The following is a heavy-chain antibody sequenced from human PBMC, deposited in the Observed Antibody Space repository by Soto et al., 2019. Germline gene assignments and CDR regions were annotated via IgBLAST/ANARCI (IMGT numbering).Heavy chain of an antibody. CDR3: TRRIAVAGTCYFDY. V-gene: IGHV3-15*07. CDR1: GFTFSHAW. D-gene: IGHD6-19*01. J-gene: IGHJ4*02. CDR2: IKSISDGETT. Sequence: LLVESGGGFVQPGGSLRLSCVASGFTFSHAWMDWVRQAPGKGLEWVGRIKSISDGETTNYAASVAGRFTISRDDSKNTLFLHVNSLKTEDTGVYYCTRRIAVAGTCYFDYWGQGTLVTVSS.